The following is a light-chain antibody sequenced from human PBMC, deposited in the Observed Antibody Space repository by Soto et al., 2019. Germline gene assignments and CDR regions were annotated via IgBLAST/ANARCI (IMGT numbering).Light chain of an antibody. CDR1: QTVRRNF. CDR2: DAS. J-gene: IGKJ1*01. Sequence: EVVLTQSPAILSLSPGERATLSCGASQTVRRNFLAWYQKRPGLAPRLLIYDASSRATGIPDMFSGSGSGTECTLTISRLEPEDFAVYYCRHYGTSPWTFGQGTKVESK. CDR3: RHYGTSPWT. V-gene: IGKV3D-20*01.